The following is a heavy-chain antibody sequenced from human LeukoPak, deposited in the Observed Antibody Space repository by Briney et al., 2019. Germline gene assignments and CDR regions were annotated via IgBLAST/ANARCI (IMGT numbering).Heavy chain of an antibody. V-gene: IGHV4-31*03. CDR2: IYYSGST. CDR1: GGSISSGGYY. Sequence: SETLSLTCTVSGGSISSGGYYWSWIRQHPGKGREWIGYIYYSGSTYYNPSLKSRVTISVDTPKNQFSLKLSSVTAADTAVYYCARAVPGSSWYFDYWGQGTLVTVSS. D-gene: IGHD6-13*01. CDR3: ARAVPGSSWYFDY. J-gene: IGHJ4*02.